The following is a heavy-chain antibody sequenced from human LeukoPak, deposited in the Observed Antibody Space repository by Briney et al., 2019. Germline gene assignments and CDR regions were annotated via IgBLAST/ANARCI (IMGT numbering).Heavy chain of an antibody. Sequence: GGSLRLSCAASGFTFSSYAMNWVRQAPGKGLEWVSVISGSGGITDYADSVKGRFSITRDNSKNTLYLQMNSLRAEDTAVYYCARSMNSGWYFTDYWGQGTLVTVSS. CDR2: ISGSGGIT. J-gene: IGHJ4*02. V-gene: IGHV3-23*01. CDR3: ARSMNSGWYFTDY. D-gene: IGHD6-19*01. CDR1: GFTFSSYA.